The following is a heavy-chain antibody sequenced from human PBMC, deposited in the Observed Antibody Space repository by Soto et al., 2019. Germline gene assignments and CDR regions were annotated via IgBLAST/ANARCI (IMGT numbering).Heavy chain of an antibody. D-gene: IGHD6-19*01. J-gene: IGHJ4*02. CDR1: GFTFSSYA. CDR2: ISGSGGST. CDR3: AKEGGIAVAESYFDY. Sequence: PGGSLRLSCAASGFTFSSYAMSWVRQAPGKGLEWVSAISGSGGSTYYADSVKGRFTISRGNSKNTLYLQMNSLRAEDTAVYYCAKEGGIAVAESYFDYWGQGTLVTVSS. V-gene: IGHV3-23*01.